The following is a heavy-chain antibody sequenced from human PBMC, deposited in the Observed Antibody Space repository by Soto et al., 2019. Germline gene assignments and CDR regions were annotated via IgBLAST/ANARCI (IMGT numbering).Heavy chain of an antibody. CDR3: AREAAGILNWFDP. J-gene: IGHJ5*02. Sequence: SETLSLTCTVSGGSMSSYYWSWIRQPPGKGLEWIGYIYYSGSTNYNPSLKSRVTMSVDTPKNQFSLKLSSVTAADTAVYYCAREAAGILNWFDPWGQGTLVTVSS. CDR2: IYYSGST. CDR1: GGSMSSYY. V-gene: IGHV4-59*12. D-gene: IGHD6-25*01.